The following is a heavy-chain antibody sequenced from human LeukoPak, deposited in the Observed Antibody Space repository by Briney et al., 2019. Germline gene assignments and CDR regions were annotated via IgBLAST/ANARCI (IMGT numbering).Heavy chain of an antibody. V-gene: IGHV1-46*01. Sequence: ASMKVSCKASGYTFTNYGVSWVRQAPGQGLEWMGIINPSGGSTSYAQKFQGRVTMTRDMSTSTVYMELSSLRSEDTAVYYCARAHRGTGYSSGWTDYWGQGTLVTVSS. CDR2: INPSGGST. CDR1: GYTFTNYG. CDR3: ARAHRGTGYSSGWTDY. J-gene: IGHJ4*02. D-gene: IGHD6-19*01.